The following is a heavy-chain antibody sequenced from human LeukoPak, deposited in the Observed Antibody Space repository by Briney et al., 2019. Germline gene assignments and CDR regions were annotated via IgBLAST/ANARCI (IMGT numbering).Heavy chain of an antibody. J-gene: IGHJ6*03. Sequence: ASVKVSCKASGYTFTSYDINWVRQATGQGLEWMGWMNPNSGNTGYAQKFQGRVTMTRNTSISTAYMELSSLRSEDTAVYYCARGSFSLGYCSSTSCANQDDYYYYMDVWGKGTTVTVSS. D-gene: IGHD2-2*01. CDR1: GYTFTSYD. V-gene: IGHV1-8*01. CDR3: ARGSFSLGYCSSTSCANQDDYYYYMDV. CDR2: MNPNSGNT.